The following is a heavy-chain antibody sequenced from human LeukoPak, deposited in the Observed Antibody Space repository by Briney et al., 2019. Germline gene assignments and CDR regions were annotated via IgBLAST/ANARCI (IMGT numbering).Heavy chain of an antibody. CDR3: ASMVRGVVVPYFEF. CDR1: GYTLTELS. J-gene: IGHJ4*02. V-gene: IGHV1-24*01. D-gene: IGHD3-10*01. CDR2: FDPEDGEI. Sequence: GASVKVSCKVSGYTLTELSMHWARQAPGKGLEWMGGFDPEDGEIIYAQNFQDRVTMTEDTSTDTAYMEIHSLRSEDTAMFYCASMVRGVVVPYFEFWGQGTLVTVSS.